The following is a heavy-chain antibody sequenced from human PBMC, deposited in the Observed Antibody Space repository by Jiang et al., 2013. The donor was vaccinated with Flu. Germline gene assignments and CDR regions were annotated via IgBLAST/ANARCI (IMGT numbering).Heavy chain of an antibody. CDR3: AHRSIGNPIDY. V-gene: IGHV2-5*01. CDR1: GFSLSTSGVG. Sequence: VKPTQTLTLTCTFSGFSLSTSGVGVGWIRQPPGKALEWLALIYWNDDKRYSPSLKSRLTITKDTSKNQVVLTMTNMDPVDTATYYCAHRSIGNPIDYWGQGTLVTVSS. CDR2: IYWNDDK. J-gene: IGHJ4*02. D-gene: IGHD1-14*01.